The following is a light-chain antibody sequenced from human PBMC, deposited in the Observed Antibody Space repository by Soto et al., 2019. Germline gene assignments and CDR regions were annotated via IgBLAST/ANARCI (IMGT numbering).Light chain of an antibody. V-gene: IGKV3-20*01. CDR2: DTS. J-gene: IGKJ1*01. Sequence: ETVLTQSPSTLSLSPGERATVSCRASQSVGGSSRAWYQKRPGQAPRLLIYDTSKRATGIPDRFSGSGSGTDFTITISRLEPEDFAVYYCQQYQHSPRTFGQGTKVEIK. CDR1: QSVGGSS. CDR3: QQYQHSPRT.